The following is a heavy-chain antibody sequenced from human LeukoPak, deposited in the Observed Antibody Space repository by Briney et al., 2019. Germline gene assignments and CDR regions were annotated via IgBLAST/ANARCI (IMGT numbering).Heavy chain of an antibody. J-gene: IGHJ4*02. Sequence: PGGSLRLSCAASGFTFSSYGIHWVRQAPDKGLEWVTSIRYDGSNEYYADSVRGRFTISRDNSKNTLYLQMNSLRGEDTAVYYCAKDNSDWDGVNSYFDYWGQGTLVTVSS. D-gene: IGHD6-19*01. CDR1: GFTFSSYG. CDR2: IRYDGSNE. V-gene: IGHV3-30*02. CDR3: AKDNSDWDGVNSYFDY.